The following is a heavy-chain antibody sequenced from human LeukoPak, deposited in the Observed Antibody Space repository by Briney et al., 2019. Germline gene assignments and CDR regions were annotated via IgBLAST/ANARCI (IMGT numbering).Heavy chain of an antibody. CDR3: AREHHHALDN. CDR2: IGISSGNT. J-gene: IGHJ4*02. CDR1: GVNFIDYR. D-gene: IGHD1-14*01. V-gene: IGHV3-48*01. Sequence: HGGSLRHSCAESGVNFIDYRVNSVREAPGEGLEWSSYIGISSGNTKYADSVKGRFTISRDKARSSLYMQKNSPRVEDTAVYYCAREHHHALDNRGEGTLVTASS.